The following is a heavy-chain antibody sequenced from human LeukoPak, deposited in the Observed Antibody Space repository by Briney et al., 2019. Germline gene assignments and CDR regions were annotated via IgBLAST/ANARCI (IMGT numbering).Heavy chain of an antibody. CDR2: IDSDGNIT. D-gene: IGHD3-22*01. CDR3: ARISYDSSGYYDY. J-gene: IGHJ4*02. CDR1: GFTFSSYW. V-gene: IGHV3-74*01. Sequence: GGSLRLSCAASGFTFSSYWMQWVRQAPGKGLVWVSRIDSDGNITSYADSVKGRFTISRDNAKNTLYLQMNSLRAEDTAVYYCARISYDSSGYYDYWVQGTLVTVSS.